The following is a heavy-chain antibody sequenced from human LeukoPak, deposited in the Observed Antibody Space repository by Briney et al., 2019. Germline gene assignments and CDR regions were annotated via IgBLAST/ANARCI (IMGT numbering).Heavy chain of an antibody. CDR1: GGTFSSYT. J-gene: IGHJ3*02. D-gene: IGHD2-2*01. CDR3: ASPRALYCSSTSCQTANGAFDI. Sequence: ASVKVSCKASGGTFSSYTISWVRQAPGQGLEWVGRIIPILGIANYAQKFQGRVTITADKSTSTAYMELSSLRSEDTAVYYCASPRALYCSSTSCQTANGAFDIWGQGTWSPSLQ. CDR2: IIPILGIA. V-gene: IGHV1-69*02.